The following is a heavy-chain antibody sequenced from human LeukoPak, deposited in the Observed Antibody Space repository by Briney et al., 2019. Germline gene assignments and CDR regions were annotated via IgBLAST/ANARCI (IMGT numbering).Heavy chain of an antibody. V-gene: IGHV3-11*01. D-gene: IGHD1-26*01. CDR3: ARGGSYLSAFDI. J-gene: IGHJ3*02. Sequence: GGSLRLSCAASGFTFNDYYMTWIRQAPGKGLEWVSTIKHIGPTTYYADSVKGRFTISRNNSKNTLYLQMNSLRAEDTAVYYCARGGSYLSAFDIWGQGTMVTVSS. CDR1: GFTFNDYY. CDR2: IKHIGPTT.